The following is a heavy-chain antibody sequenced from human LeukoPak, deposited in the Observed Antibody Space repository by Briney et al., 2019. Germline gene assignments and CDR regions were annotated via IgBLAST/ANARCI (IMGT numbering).Heavy chain of an antibody. Sequence: GGSLRLSCIASGFPFSDYYMSWIRQAPGKGLDWVSYISGSGGNIYYADSVKGRFTISRDNAKNSLYLQMNSLRAEDTAVYYCARDREGSGWYWPPLYYFDYWGQGTLVTVSS. D-gene: IGHD6-19*01. CDR3: ARDREGSGWYWPPLYYFDY. CDR2: ISGSGGNI. V-gene: IGHV3-11*01. CDR1: GFPFSDYY. J-gene: IGHJ4*02.